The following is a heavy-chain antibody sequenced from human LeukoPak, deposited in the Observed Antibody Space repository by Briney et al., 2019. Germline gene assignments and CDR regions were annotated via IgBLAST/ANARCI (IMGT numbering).Heavy chain of an antibody. CDR3: ARNNVDVVGTTIYDYYGLDV. D-gene: IGHD5-12*01. CDR2: VSYSGTP. V-gene: IGHV4-59*11. J-gene: IGHJ6*02. CDR1: GGSISLHY. Sequence: PSETLSFTCTISGGSISLHYWSWIRQPPGKGLEWIGYVSYSGTPTYNPSLKSRVTITIDTSETQFSLRLSSVTAADTAVYFCARNNVDVVGTTIYDYYGLDVWGQGTTVIVSS.